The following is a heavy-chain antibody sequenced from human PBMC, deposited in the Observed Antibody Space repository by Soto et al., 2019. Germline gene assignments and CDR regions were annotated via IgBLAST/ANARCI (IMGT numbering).Heavy chain of an antibody. CDR3: AKVICTSNCYDY. V-gene: IGHV3-23*01. CDR1: GFTFSSYA. J-gene: IGHJ4*02. Sequence: EVQLLESGGGLVQPGGSLRLSCAASGFTFSSYAMSWVRQAPGKGLEWVSGISGGGGTTNYADSVKGRFTISRDNSKNTLYLQMNSLRAEDTAVYFCAKVICTSNCYDYWGQGTLVTVSS. D-gene: IGHD2-2*01. CDR2: ISGGGGTT.